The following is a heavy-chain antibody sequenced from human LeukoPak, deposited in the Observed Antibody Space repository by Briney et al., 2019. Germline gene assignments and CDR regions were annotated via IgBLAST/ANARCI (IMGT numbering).Heavy chain of an antibody. D-gene: IGHD3-10*01. CDR1: GFSFRIYA. CDR2: ISGSGEST. V-gene: IGHV3-23*01. J-gene: IGHJ4*02. CDR3: AKGYYGSGNTFDY. Sequence: PGGSLRLSCAASGFSFRIYAMSWVRQTPGKGLEWVSAISGSGESTYYADSVKGRFTISRDDSKNMLYLQMNSLRADETAVYYCAKGYYGSGNTFDYWGQGTLVTVSS.